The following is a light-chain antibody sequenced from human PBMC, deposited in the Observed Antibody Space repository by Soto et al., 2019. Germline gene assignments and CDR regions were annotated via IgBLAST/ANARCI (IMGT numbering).Light chain of an antibody. CDR1: QSVLYSSNNKNY. Sequence: DIVMTQSPDSLAVSLGERATINCKSSQSVLYSSNNKNYLAWYQQKPGQPPKLIIYWASTRESGVPDRFGCIGSGTDFTLSISSLQAEDVAGYYCQQYYSTPPYTFGQGTKLEIK. CDR2: WAS. V-gene: IGKV4-1*01. J-gene: IGKJ2*01. CDR3: QQYYSTPPYT.